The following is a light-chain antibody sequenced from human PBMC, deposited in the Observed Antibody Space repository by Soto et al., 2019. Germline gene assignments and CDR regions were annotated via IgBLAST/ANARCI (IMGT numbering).Light chain of an antibody. CDR2: GAS. CDR3: QQYGISRT. CDR1: QSVSSSY. Sequence: EIVSTQSPGTLSLSPGERATLSCRASQSVSSSYLAWYQQKPGQAPRLLIYGASSRATGIPDRFSGSGSGTDFTLTISRLEPEDFAVYYCQQYGISRTFGQGTKVEIK. J-gene: IGKJ1*01. V-gene: IGKV3-20*01.